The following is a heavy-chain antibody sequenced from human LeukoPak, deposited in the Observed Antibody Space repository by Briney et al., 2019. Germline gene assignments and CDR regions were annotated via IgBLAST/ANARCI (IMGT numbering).Heavy chain of an antibody. D-gene: IGHD4-11*01. CDR3: ARELQDVFDI. CDR2: IYYSGST. Sequence: SETLSLTCTVSGASISSYYWSWIRQPPGKGLEWIGYIYYSGSTNYNPSLKSRVTISVDTSKNQFSLKLSSVTAADTAFYCCARELQDVFDIWGQGTMVTVSS. V-gene: IGHV4-59*01. J-gene: IGHJ3*02. CDR1: GASISSYY.